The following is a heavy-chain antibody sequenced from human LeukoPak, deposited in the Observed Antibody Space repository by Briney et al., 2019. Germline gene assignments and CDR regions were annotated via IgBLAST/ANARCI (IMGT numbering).Heavy chain of an antibody. J-gene: IGHJ4*02. D-gene: IGHD6-19*01. V-gene: IGHV1-24*01. CDR1: GYTLTELS. CDR3: ATDPTGYSSGWYGNY. Sequence: ASVKVSCKVSGYTLTELSMHWVRQAPGKGLEWMGGFDPEDGETIYAQKFQGRVTMTEDTSTDTAYMELSSQRSEDTAVYYCATDPTGYSSGWYGNYWGQGTLVTVSS. CDR2: FDPEDGET.